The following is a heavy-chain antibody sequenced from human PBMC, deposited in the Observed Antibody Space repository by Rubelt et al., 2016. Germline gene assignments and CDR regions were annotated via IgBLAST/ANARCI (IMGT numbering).Heavy chain of an antibody. J-gene: IGHJ3*02. CDR3: ARGSWFRGAFDI. V-gene: IGHV1-3*01. D-gene: IGHD6-13*01. Sequence: VQLVQSGAEVKKPGASVKVSCKASGYTFTSYAMHWVRQAPGQRLEWMGWINAGNGNTKYSQKFQGRVTITRDTSASTAYMELSSLRSEDTAVYYCARGSWFRGAFDIWGQGTMVTVSS. CDR1: GYTFTSYA. CDR2: INAGNGNT.